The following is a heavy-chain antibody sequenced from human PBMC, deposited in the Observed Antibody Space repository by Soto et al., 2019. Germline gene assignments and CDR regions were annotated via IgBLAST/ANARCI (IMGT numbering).Heavy chain of an antibody. D-gene: IGHD2-2*01. Sequence: GGSLRLSCTASGFTFGDYAMSWFRQAPGKGLEWVGFIRSKAYGGTTEYAASVKGRFTISRDDSKSIAYLQMNSLKTEDTAVYYCTRIVQYCSSTSCYEAYYMDVWGKGTTVTVSS. CDR3: TRIVQYCSSTSCYEAYYMDV. J-gene: IGHJ6*03. V-gene: IGHV3-49*03. CDR1: GFTFGDYA. CDR2: IRSKAYGGTT.